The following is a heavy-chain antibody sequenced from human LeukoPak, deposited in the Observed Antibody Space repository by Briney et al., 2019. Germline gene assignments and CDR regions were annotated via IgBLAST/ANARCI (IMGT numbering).Heavy chain of an antibody. D-gene: IGHD2-2*01. CDR3: ARERTLRDWFDP. CDR1: GGTFSSYA. Sequence: AVKVSCQASGGTFSSYAISWVRQAPGQGREWMGGIIPIFGTANYAQKFQGRVTITADKSTSTAYMELSSLRSEDTAVYYCARERTLRDWFDPWGQGTLVTVSS. CDR2: IIPIFGTA. V-gene: IGHV1-69*06. J-gene: IGHJ5*02.